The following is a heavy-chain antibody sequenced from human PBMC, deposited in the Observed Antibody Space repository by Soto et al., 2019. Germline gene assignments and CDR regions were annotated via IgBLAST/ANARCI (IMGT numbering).Heavy chain of an antibody. J-gene: IGHJ6*02. V-gene: IGHV4-4*02. Sequence: SETLSLTCAVSGGSISSSNWWSWVRRPPGKGLEWIGEIYHSGSTNYNPSLKSRVTISVDKSKNQFSLKLSSVTAADTAVYYCASEPMRYGMDVWGQGTTVTVSS. CDR2: IYHSGST. CDR1: GGSISSSNW. D-gene: IGHD3-22*01. CDR3: ASEPMRYGMDV.